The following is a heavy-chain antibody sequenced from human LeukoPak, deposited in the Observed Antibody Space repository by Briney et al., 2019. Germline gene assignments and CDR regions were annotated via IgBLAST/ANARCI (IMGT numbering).Heavy chain of an antibody. CDR3: ATRSGYDDEFDY. J-gene: IGHJ4*02. Sequence: ASVKVSCKASGYTFTSYGISWVRQAPGQGLEWMGWINPNSGGTNYAQKFQGRVTMTRDTSISTAYMELSRLRSDDTAVYYCATRSGYDDEFDYWGQGTLVTVSS. V-gene: IGHV1-2*02. CDR2: INPNSGGT. D-gene: IGHD5-12*01. CDR1: GYTFTSYG.